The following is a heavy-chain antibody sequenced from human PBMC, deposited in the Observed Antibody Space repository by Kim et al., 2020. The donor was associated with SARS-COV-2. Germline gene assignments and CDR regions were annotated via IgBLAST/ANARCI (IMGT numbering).Heavy chain of an antibody. CDR3: ARTVDYGDYRSSDY. V-gene: IGHV4-59*01. D-gene: IGHD4-17*01. CDR2: IYYNGNN. J-gene: IGHJ4*02. Sequence: SETLSLTCAVSGGSINYYYWSWIRQSPGKGLEWIGNIYYNGNNNYNPALKSRVTMSVDTSKNQFSLMLKSVTAADTAVYYCARTVDYGDYRSSDYCGRG. CDR1: GGSINYYY.